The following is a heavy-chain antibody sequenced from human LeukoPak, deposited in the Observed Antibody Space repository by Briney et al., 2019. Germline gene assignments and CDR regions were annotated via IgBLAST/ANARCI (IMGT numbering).Heavy chain of an antibody. V-gene: IGHV4-39*01. J-gene: IGHJ2*01. Sequence: SETLSLTCTVSGGSISSSSYYWGWIRQPPGKGLEWIGSIYYSGSTYYNPSLKSRVTISVDTSKNQFSLKLSSVTAADTAVYYCARLSSLYYWYFDLWGRGTLVTVSS. CDR3: ARLSSLYYWYFDL. CDR1: GGSISSSSYY. CDR2: IYYSGST.